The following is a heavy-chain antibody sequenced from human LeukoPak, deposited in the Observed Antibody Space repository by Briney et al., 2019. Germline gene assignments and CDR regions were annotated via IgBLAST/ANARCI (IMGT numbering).Heavy chain of an antibody. V-gene: IGHV3-30*02. CDR2: IRYDGSNK. CDR3: AKRVRDITGTEWFDP. Sequence: PGGSLRLSCAASGFTFSSYGMHWVRQAPGKGLEWVAFIRYDGSNKYYADSVKGRFTISRDNSENTLYLQMNSLRAEDTAVYYCAKRVRDITGTEWFDPWGQGTLVTVSS. J-gene: IGHJ5*02. D-gene: IGHD1-7*01. CDR1: GFTFSSYG.